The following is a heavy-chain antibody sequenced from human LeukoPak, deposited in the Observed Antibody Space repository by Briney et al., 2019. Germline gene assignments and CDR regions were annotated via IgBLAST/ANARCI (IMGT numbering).Heavy chain of an antibody. D-gene: IGHD1-26*01. J-gene: IGHJ4*02. Sequence: ASVKVSCKVSGYTLTELSMHWVRQAPGKGLEWMGGFDPEDGETIYAQKFQGRVTMTEDTSTDTAYMELSSLRSEDTAVYYCATVANAPGIVGATYYFDYWGQGTLVTVSS. CDR3: ATVANAPGIVGATYYFDY. CDR2: FDPEDGET. CDR1: GYTLTELS. V-gene: IGHV1-24*01.